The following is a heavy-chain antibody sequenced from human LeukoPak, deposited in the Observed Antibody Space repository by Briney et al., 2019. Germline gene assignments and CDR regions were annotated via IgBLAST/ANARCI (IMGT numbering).Heavy chain of an antibody. D-gene: IGHD3-3*01. CDR3: AKDSDIWSGYYTLDY. V-gene: IGHV3-NL1*01. J-gene: IGHJ4*02. CDR2: IYSGGST. CDR1: GFTFSSYS. Sequence: GGSLRLSCAASGFTFSSYSMNWVRQAPGKGLEWVSVIYSGGSTYYADSVKGRFTISRDNSKNTVYLQMNSLSGEDTAVYYCAKDSDIWSGYYTLDYWGQGTLVTVSS.